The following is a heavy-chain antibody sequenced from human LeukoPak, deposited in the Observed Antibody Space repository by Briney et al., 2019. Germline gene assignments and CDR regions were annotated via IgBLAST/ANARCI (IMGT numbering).Heavy chain of an antibody. CDR3: ASGRLGRFLEWPYNWFDP. Sequence: SVKVSCTASGGTFSSYAISWVRQAPGQGLEWMGRIIPIFGTANYAQKFQGRATITTDESTSTAYMELSSLRSEDTAVYYCASGRLGRFLEWPYNWFDPWGQGTLVTVST. CDR2: IIPIFGTA. V-gene: IGHV1-69*05. CDR1: GGTFSSYA. J-gene: IGHJ5*02. D-gene: IGHD3-3*01.